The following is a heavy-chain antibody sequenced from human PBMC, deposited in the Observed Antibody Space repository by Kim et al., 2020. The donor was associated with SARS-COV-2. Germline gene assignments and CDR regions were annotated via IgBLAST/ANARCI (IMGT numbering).Heavy chain of an antibody. CDR3: ARFEEIWGSGWYGNAFDI. D-gene: IGHD6-19*01. J-gene: IGHJ3*02. Sequence: SETLSLTCTVSGGSISSYYWSWIRQPPGKGLEWIGYIYYSGSTNYNPSLKSRVTISVDTSKNQFSLKLSSVTAADTAVYYCARFEEIWGSGWYGNAFDIWGQGTMVTVSS. V-gene: IGHV4-59*13. CDR1: GGSISSYY. CDR2: IYYSGST.